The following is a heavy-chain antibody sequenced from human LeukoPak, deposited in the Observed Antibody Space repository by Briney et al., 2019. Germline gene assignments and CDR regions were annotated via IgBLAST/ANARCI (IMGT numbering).Heavy chain of an antibody. CDR2: IYGGGST. D-gene: IGHD1-7*01. J-gene: IGHJ4*02. V-gene: IGHV3-53*05. CDR1: GFTVSSSH. CDR3: AKDLTGVNYCLDQ. Sequence: GGSLRLSCAASGFTVSSSHMSWVRQAPGKGLEWVSVIYGGGSTYYADSVKGRFTISRDNSKNTLYLQMNSLRAEDTAVYYCAKDLTGVNYCLDQWGQGTLVTVSS.